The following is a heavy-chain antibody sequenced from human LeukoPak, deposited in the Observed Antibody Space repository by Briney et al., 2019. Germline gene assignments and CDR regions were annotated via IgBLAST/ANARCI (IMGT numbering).Heavy chain of an antibody. CDR1: GFTFSSYG. Sequence: GGSLRLSCAASGFTFSSYGMHWVRQAPGKGLEWVAVISYDGSNKYYADSVKGRFTISRDNSKNTLYLQMNSLRAEGTAVYYCAKGGIVVVTLPYFDYWGQGTLVTVSS. CDR2: ISYDGSNK. V-gene: IGHV3-30*18. CDR3: AKGGIVVVTLPYFDY. D-gene: IGHD3-22*01. J-gene: IGHJ4*02.